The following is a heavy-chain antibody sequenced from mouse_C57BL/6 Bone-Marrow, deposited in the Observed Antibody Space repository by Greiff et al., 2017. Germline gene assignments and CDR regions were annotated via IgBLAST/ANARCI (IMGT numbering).Heavy chain of an antibody. CDR3: TTFYGNYGAWFAY. V-gene: IGHV14-4*01. CDR2: IDSENGDT. D-gene: IGHD2-1*01. J-gene: IGHJ3*01. CDR1: GFNIKDDY. Sequence: EVQLQQSGAELVRPGASVKLSCTASGFNIKDDYMHWVKQRPEQGLEWIGWIDSENGDTEYASKFQGKATITADTSSTTAYLQLSSLTSEATAVYYCTTFYGNYGAWFAYWCQGTLVTVSA.